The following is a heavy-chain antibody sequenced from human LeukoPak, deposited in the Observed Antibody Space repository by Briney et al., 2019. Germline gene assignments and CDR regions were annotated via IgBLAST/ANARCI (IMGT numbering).Heavy chain of an antibody. Sequence: PSEALSLTCTVSGGSISSSSYYWGWIRQPPGKGLEWIGSIYYSGSTNYNPSLKSRVTISVDTSKNQFSLKLSSVTAADTAVYYCARAPPSEVVPAAIPQRGGMDVWGQGTTVTVSS. CDR2: IYYSGST. D-gene: IGHD2-2*01. CDR1: GGSISSSSYY. V-gene: IGHV4-39*07. J-gene: IGHJ6*02. CDR3: ARAPPSEVVPAAIPQRGGMDV.